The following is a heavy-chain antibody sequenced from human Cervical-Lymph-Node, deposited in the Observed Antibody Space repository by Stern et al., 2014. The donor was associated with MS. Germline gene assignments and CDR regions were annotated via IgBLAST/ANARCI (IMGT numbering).Heavy chain of an antibody. Sequence: QVQLQESGPGLVKPSQTLSLTCTVSGGSISSNNSYWSWIRQPPGKGLEWIAYIYYSGSPYYNPSLKSRVTLSVDTSTNQFSLRLSSVTAADTAVYYCARAHYGDYPFYYYGMDVWGQGTTVTVSS. J-gene: IGHJ6*02. CDR2: IYYSGSP. CDR1: GGSISSNNSY. D-gene: IGHD4-17*01. V-gene: IGHV4-30-4*01. CDR3: ARAHYGDYPFYYYGMDV.